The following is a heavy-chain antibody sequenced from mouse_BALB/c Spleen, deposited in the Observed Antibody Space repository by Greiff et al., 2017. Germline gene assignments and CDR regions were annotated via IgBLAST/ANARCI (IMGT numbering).Heavy chain of an antibody. D-gene: IGHD1-2*01. Sequence: QVQLQQPGAELVKPGTSVKLSCKASGYNFTSYWINWVKLRPGQGLEWIGDIYPGSGSTNYNEKFKSKATLTVDTYSSTAYMQLSSLASEDSALYYCAREPITTATPSFDYWGQGTTLTVSS. CDR2: IYPGSGST. V-gene: IGHV1-55*01. CDR1: GYNFTSYW. CDR3: AREPITTATPSFDY. J-gene: IGHJ2*01.